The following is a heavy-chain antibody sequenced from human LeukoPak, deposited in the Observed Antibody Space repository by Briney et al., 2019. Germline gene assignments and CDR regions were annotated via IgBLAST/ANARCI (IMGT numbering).Heavy chain of an antibody. V-gene: IGHV4-4*02. Sequence: SETLSLTCAVSGGSICSSNWWSWVRQPPGKGLEWIGEIYHSGSTNYNPSLKSRVTISVDKSKNQFSLKLSSVTAADTAVYYCARVGRVQLWSTSFDYWGQGTLVTVSS. CDR3: ARVGRVQLWSTSFDY. D-gene: IGHD5-18*01. CDR2: IYHSGST. CDR1: GGSICSSNW. J-gene: IGHJ4*02.